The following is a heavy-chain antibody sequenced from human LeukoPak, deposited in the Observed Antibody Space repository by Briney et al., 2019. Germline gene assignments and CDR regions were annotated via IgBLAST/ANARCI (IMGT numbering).Heavy chain of an antibody. Sequence: SQTLSLTCAISGDSVSSNSAAWNWIRQSPSRGLEWLGRTYYRSKWYNDYAVSVESRITINPDTSKNQFSLQLNSVTPEDTAVYYCARGPLYCSGGSCYWDYWGQGTLVTVSS. CDR3: ARGPLYCSGGSCYWDY. CDR2: TYYRSKWYN. V-gene: IGHV6-1*01. CDR1: GDSVSSNSAA. D-gene: IGHD2-15*01. J-gene: IGHJ4*02.